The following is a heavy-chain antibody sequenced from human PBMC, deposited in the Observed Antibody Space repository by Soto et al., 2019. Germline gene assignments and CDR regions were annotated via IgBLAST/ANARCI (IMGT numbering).Heavy chain of an antibody. V-gene: IGHV3-23*01. D-gene: IGHD5-12*01. CDR3: AKGGWDPYYYYYMDV. Sequence: EVQLLESGGGLVQPGGSLRLSCAASGFTFSSYAMSWVRQAPGKGLEWVSAISGSGGSTYYADSVKGRFTISRDNSKNTPYLQMNSLRAEDTAVYYCAKGGWDPYYYYYMDVWGKGTTVTVSS. J-gene: IGHJ6*03. CDR1: GFTFSSYA. CDR2: ISGSGGST.